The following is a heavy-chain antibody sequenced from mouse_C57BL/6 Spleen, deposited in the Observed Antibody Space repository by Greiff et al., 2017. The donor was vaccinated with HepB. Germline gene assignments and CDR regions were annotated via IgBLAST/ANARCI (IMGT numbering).Heavy chain of an antibody. CDR3: TTYYYGSTYFDY. D-gene: IGHD1-1*01. CDR1: GFNIKDYY. CDR2: IDPEDGDT. Sequence: EVKVEESGAELVRPGASVKLSCTASGFNIKDYYMHWVKQRPEQGLEWIGRIDPEDGDTEYAPKFQGKATMTADTSSNTAYLQLSSLTSEDTAVYYCTTYYYGSTYFDYWGQGTTLTVSS. V-gene: IGHV14-1*01. J-gene: IGHJ2*01.